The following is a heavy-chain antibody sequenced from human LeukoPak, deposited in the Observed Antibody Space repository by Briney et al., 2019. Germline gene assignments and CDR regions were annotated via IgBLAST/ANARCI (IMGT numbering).Heavy chain of an antibody. CDR1: GYTFTGYY. CDR2: INPNSGGT. D-gene: IGHD3-10*01. Sequence: ASVKASCKASGYTFTGYYMHWVRQAPGQGLEWMGWINPNSGGTNYAQKFQGRVTMTRDTSISTAYMELSRLRSDDTAVYYCARDTDLWFGSIDYWGQGTLVTVPS. J-gene: IGHJ4*02. CDR3: ARDTDLWFGSIDY. V-gene: IGHV1-2*02.